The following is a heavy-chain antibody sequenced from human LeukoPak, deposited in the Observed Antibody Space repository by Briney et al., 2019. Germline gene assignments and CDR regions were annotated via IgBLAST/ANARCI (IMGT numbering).Heavy chain of an antibody. V-gene: IGHV1-69*13. CDR3: ARDLDLAYGSGSPIRQFDP. J-gene: IGHJ5*02. Sequence: GASVKVSCKASGGTFSSYAISWVRQAPGQGLEWMGGIIPIFGTANYVQKFQGRVTITADESTSTAYMELSSLRSEDTAVYYCARDLDLAYGSGSPIRQFDPWGQGTLVTVSS. CDR2: IIPIFGTA. D-gene: IGHD3-10*01. CDR1: GGTFSSYA.